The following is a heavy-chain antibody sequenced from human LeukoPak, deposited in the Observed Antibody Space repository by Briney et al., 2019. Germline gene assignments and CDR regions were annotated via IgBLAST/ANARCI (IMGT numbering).Heavy chain of an antibody. Sequence: PSETLSLTCAVYGGSFSGYYWSWIRQPPGKGLEWIGEINHSGSTNYNPSLRSRVTISVDTSKNQFSLKLSSVTAADTAVYYCARWLGYYYYGMDVWGQGTTVTVFS. CDR3: ARWLGYYYYGMDV. CDR2: INHSGST. J-gene: IGHJ6*02. V-gene: IGHV4-34*01. D-gene: IGHD5-12*01. CDR1: GGSFSGYY.